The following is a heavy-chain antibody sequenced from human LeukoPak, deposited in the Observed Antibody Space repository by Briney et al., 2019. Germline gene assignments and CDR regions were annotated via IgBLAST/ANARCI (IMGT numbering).Heavy chain of an antibody. Sequence: ASAKVSCKASGYTFTSYAMHWVRQAPGQRLEWMGWINAGNGNTKYSQKFQGRVTITRDTSASTAYMELSSLRSEDTAVYYCARGTIFRYSSSWYGGAFDYWGQGTLVTVSS. CDR3: ARGTIFRYSSSWYGGAFDY. D-gene: IGHD6-13*01. J-gene: IGHJ4*02. V-gene: IGHV1-3*01. CDR1: GYTFTSYA. CDR2: INAGNGNT.